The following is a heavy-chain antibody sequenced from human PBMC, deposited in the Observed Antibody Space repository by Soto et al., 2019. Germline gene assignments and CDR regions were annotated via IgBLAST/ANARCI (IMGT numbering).Heavy chain of an antibody. CDR3: AREGRVVGGDSHLWFRH. CDR2: IIPIFDTP. V-gene: IGHV1-69*01. Sequence: QVQLVQSGAEVKKPGSSVKVSCEASGGTFRNYAISWVRQAPGQGLEWMGGIIPIFDTPNYAQKFRGRVTITADESTSTLYMELTSLTSDDTAVYYCAREGRVVGGDSHLWFRHWGRGTLVTVSS. CDR1: GGTFRNYA. J-gene: IGHJ1*01. D-gene: IGHD2-21*01.